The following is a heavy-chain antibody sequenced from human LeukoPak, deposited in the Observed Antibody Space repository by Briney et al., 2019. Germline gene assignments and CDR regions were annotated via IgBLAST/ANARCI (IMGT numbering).Heavy chain of an antibody. J-gene: IGHJ4*02. V-gene: IGHV4-39*07. CDR1: GGSISSSSYY. D-gene: IGHD3-9*01. Sequence: SETLSLTCTVSGGSISSSSYYWGWIRQPPGKGLEWIGSIYYSGSTYYNPSLKSRVTISVDTSKNQFSLKLSSVTAADTAVYYCARERDISVGFDYWGQGTLVTVSS. CDR2: IYYSGST. CDR3: ARERDISVGFDY.